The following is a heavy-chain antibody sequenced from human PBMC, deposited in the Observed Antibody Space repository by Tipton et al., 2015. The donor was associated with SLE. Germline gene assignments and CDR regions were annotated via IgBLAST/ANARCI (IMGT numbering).Heavy chain of an antibody. CDR1: GYTFTSYG. CDR2: ISAYNGKT. J-gene: IGHJ6*03. Sequence: QLVQSGAEVKKPGAAVKVSCKASGYTFTSYGISWVRQAPGQGLEWMGWISAYNGKTKYAQKLQGRVTMTTDTSTSTAYMELRSLRSDDTAVYYCARRTPETRGYYYYMDVWGKGTTVTVSS. D-gene: IGHD1-14*01. CDR3: ARRTPETRGYYYYMDV. V-gene: IGHV1-18*01.